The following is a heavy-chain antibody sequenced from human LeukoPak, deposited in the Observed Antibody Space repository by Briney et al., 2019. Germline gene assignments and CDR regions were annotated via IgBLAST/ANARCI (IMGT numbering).Heavy chain of an antibody. CDR1: GFTSDDYA. J-gene: IGHJ4*02. CDR2: IRWNRGSI. CDR3: AKDKLPYSSSWSLFDY. D-gene: IGHD6-13*01. V-gene: IGHV3-9*02. Sequence: GRSQTLSCAASGFTSDDYAMHWVRQAPGRGLEWDSGIRWNRGSIGYADSVKGRFTISRDHAKNSLYLQMNSLRAEDTAVYYCAKDKLPYSSSWSLFDYWGQGTLVSVS.